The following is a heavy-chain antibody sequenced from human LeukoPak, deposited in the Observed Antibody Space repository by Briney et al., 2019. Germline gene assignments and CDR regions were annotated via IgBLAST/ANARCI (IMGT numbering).Heavy chain of an antibody. CDR1: GYTFTSYG. Sequence: GASVKVSCKASGYTFTSYGISWVRQAPGQGLEWMGWISAYNGNTNYAQKLQGRVTMTTDTSTSTAYMELRSLRSDDTAVYYCARDRVGEQWLVIAFDIWGQRTMVTVSS. V-gene: IGHV1-18*01. D-gene: IGHD6-19*01. J-gene: IGHJ3*02. CDR2: ISAYNGNT. CDR3: ARDRVGEQWLVIAFDI.